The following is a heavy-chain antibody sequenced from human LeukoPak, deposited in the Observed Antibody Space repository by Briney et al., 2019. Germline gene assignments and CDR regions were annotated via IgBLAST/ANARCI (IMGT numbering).Heavy chain of an antibody. D-gene: IGHD2-2*01. CDR1: GYTFTGYY. V-gene: IGHV1-2*02. CDR2: INPNSGGT. CDR3: ARDGSVVPAATYFDY. Sequence: ASVKVSCKASGYTFTGYYKHWVRQAPGQGLEWMGWINPNSGGTNYAQKFQGRVTMTRDTSISTAYMELSRLRSDDTAVYYCARDGSVVPAATYFDYWGQGTLVTVSS. J-gene: IGHJ4*02.